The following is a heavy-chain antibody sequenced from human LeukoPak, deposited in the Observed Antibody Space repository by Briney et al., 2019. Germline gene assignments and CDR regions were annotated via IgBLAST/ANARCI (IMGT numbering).Heavy chain of an antibody. CDR2: INPNSGGT. CDR1: GYTFTGYY. J-gene: IGHJ3*02. D-gene: IGHD6-13*01. CDR3: ARERVGYQKRGHAFDI. V-gene: IGHV1-2*02. Sequence: GASVKVSCKASGYTFTGYYMHWVRQAPGQGLEWMGWINPNSGGTNYAQKFQGRVTMTRDTSISTAYMELSRQRSDDTAVYYCARERVGYQKRGHAFDIWGQGTMVTVSS.